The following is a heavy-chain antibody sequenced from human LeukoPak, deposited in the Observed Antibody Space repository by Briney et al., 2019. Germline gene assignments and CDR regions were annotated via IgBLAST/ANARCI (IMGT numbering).Heavy chain of an antibody. CDR2: ISWNSGDI. Sequence: GGSLRLSCAASGFIFDDYAMHWVRQAPGKGPEWVSGISWNSGDIGYADSVKGRFTISRDNAKNTLYLQMNSLRAEDTAVYYCAVRGLVGSNFDYWGQGTLVTVSS. J-gene: IGHJ4*02. CDR1: GFIFDDYA. CDR3: AVRGLVGSNFDY. V-gene: IGHV3-9*01. D-gene: IGHD1-26*01.